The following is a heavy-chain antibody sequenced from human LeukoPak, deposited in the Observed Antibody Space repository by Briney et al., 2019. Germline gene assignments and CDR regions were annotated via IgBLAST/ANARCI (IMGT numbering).Heavy chain of an antibody. CDR1: EFSFTRSA. V-gene: IGHV1-58*02. Sequence: GASVKVSCKTSEFSFTRSAMQWVRQARGQRLEWIGWIVVGSGNTNFAQKFQERVTISRDMSTSTAYMELSSLRSEDTAVYYCARDLRTRIQGTAQWDYWGQGTLVTVSS. D-gene: IGHD6-19*01. CDR3: ARDLRTRIQGTAQWDY. CDR2: IVVGSGNT. J-gene: IGHJ4*02.